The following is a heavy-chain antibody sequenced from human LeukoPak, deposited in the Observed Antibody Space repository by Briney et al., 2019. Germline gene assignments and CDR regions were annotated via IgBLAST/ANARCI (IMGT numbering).Heavy chain of an antibody. CDR3: ASRPGIAVAGFDY. CDR1: GESFSGYY. CDR2: INQSGST. D-gene: IGHD6-19*01. V-gene: IGHV4-34*01. Sequence: PSETLSLTCAVYGESFSGYYWSWIRQPPGKGLEWIGQINQSGSTNYSPSLKSRVTISVDTSKNQFSLKLSSVTAADTAVYYCASRPGIAVAGFDYWGQGTLVTVSS. J-gene: IGHJ4*02.